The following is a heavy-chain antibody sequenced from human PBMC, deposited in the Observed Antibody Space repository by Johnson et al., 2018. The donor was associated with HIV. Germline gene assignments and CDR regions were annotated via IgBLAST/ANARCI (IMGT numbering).Heavy chain of an antibody. CDR3: ARALAAAGTSAFDI. Sequence: VQLVESGVGVVQPGRSLRLSCAASGFTVSSNYMSWVRQAPGKVLEWVSVIYSGGSTYYADSVKGRFTISRDNAKNSLYLQMNSLRAEDTALYYCARALAAAGTSAFDIWGQGTMVTVSS. CDR1: GFTVSSNY. J-gene: IGHJ3*02. D-gene: IGHD6-13*01. CDR2: IYSGGST. V-gene: IGHV3-53*01.